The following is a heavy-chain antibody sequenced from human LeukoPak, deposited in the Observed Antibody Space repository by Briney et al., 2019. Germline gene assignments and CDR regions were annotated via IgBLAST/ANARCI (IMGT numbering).Heavy chain of an antibody. J-gene: IGHJ4*02. D-gene: IGHD3-9*01. CDR2: IKQDGSEK. V-gene: IGHV3-7*01. CDR3: TSQRGYFDWLSPNYFDY. CDR1: GFTFSNYW. Sequence: GGSLRLSCEASGFTFSNYWMSWVRQAPGKGLEWVANIKQDGSEKYYVDSVKGRFTISRDNAKNSLYLQMNSLRAEDTAVYYCTSQRGYFDWLSPNYFDYWGQGTLVTVSS.